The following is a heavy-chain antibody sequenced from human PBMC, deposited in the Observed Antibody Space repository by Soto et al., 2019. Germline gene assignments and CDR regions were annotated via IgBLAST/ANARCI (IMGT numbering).Heavy chain of an antibody. V-gene: IGHV6-1*01. J-gene: IGHJ4*02. Sequence: QVQLQQSGPGLVKPSQTLSLTCAISGDSVSSNSAAWNWIRQSPSRGLEWLGRTYYRSKWYNDYAVSVKSRITINPYTSKNQFSLQLNSVTPEDTAVYYCAREGVEWELLSGPFDYWGQGTLVTVSS. CDR1: GDSVSSNSAA. CDR2: TYYRSKWYN. D-gene: IGHD1-26*01. CDR3: AREGVEWELLSGPFDY.